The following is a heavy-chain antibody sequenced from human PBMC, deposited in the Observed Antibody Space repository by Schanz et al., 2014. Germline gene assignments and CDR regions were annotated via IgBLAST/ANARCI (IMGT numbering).Heavy chain of an antibody. CDR1: GGSMDTHY. J-gene: IGHJ4*02. D-gene: IGHD2-21*01. CDR2: IYSSGIA. CDR3: ARRVVPATMGLYFDL. Sequence: QVQLQESGPGLVKPSETLSLTCSVSGGSMDTHYWGWIRQPPGKGLEWIAFIYSSGIANYNPSLESGVTISVDTSKNQFSLRLTSVTAADTATYYCARRVVPATMGLYFDLWGQGTLVTVSS. V-gene: IGHV4-59*08.